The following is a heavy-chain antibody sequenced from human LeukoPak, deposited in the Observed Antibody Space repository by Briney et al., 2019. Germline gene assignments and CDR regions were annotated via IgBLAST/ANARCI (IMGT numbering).Heavy chain of an antibody. J-gene: IGHJ3*02. Sequence: SETLSLTCTVSGGSISSYYWSWMRQPPGKGLEWIGYIYYSGSTHYNPSPKSRVTISVDTSTRQFSLKLSSATDADTPVYYCARQQRNYDILTGYNGDPGAIDTWGQGTMVTASS. CDR3: ARQQRNYDILTGYNGDPGAIDT. CDR1: GGSISSYY. CDR2: IYYSGST. V-gene: IGHV4-59*01. D-gene: IGHD3-9*01.